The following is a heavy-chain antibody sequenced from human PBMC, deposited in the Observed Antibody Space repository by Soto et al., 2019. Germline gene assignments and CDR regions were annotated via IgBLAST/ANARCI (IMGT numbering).Heavy chain of an antibody. D-gene: IGHD3-22*01. CDR1: GYTFTSYG. V-gene: IGHV1-18*01. J-gene: IGHJ2*01. Sequence: QVQLVQSGAEVKKPGASVKVSCKASGYTFTSYGISWVRQAPGQGLEWMGWISAYNGNTNYAQKLQGRVTMTTDTSTSTAYMELRSLRSDDTAVYYCAREPRTSYYYDSSGSRWYFDLWGRGTLVTVSS. CDR3: AREPRTSYYYDSSGSRWYFDL. CDR2: ISAYNGNT.